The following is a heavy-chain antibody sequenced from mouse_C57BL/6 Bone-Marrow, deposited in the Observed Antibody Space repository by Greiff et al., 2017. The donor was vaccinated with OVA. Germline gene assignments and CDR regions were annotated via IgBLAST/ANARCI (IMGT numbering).Heavy chain of an antibody. V-gene: IGHV5-9*01. Sequence: EVQGVESGGGLVKPGGSLKLSCAASGFTFSSYTMSWVRQTPEKRLEWVATISGGGGNTYYPDSVKGRFTISRDNAKNTLYLQMSSLRSEDTALYYCARPHYYGSSPWFAYWGQGTLVTVSA. D-gene: IGHD1-1*01. J-gene: IGHJ3*01. CDR1: GFTFSSYT. CDR3: ARPHYYGSSPWFAY. CDR2: ISGGGGNT.